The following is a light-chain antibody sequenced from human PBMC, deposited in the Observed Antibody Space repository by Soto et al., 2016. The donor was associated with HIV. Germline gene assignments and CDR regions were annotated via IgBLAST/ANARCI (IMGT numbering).Light chain of an antibody. CDR3: QVWDSSSDHVV. J-gene: IGLJ2*01. CDR1: NIGSKT. V-gene: IGLV3-21*03. Sequence: SYVLIQPPSVSVAPGKTAEINCGGNNIGSKTVQWYQQKPGQAPVVVVYDDKDRPPGIPERFSGSNSGNTATLTISRVEAGDEADYYCQVWDSSSDHVVFGGGTKLTVL. CDR2: DDK.